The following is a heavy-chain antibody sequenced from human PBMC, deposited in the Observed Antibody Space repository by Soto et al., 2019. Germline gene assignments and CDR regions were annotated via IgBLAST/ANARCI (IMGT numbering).Heavy chain of an antibody. Sequence: GGSLRLSCAASGFTFSSYSMNWVRQAPGKGLEWVSYISSSSSTIYYADSVKGRFTISRDNAKNSLYLQMNSLRDEDTAVYYCARGAFGGDYYYYYYGMDVWGQGTTVTVSS. CDR2: ISSSSSTI. CDR1: GFTFSSYS. V-gene: IGHV3-48*02. J-gene: IGHJ6*02. D-gene: IGHD2-21*02. CDR3: ARGAFGGDYYYYYYGMDV.